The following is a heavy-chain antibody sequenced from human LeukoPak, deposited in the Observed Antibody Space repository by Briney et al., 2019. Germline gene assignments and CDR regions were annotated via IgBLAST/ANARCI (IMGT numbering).Heavy chain of an antibody. D-gene: IGHD3-10*01. Sequence: SETLSLTCTVSGGSISSSSYYWGWIRQPPGKGLEWIGEINHSGTTNYNPSLKSRVTMSVDTSKNQFSLKLSSVTAADTAVYYCARHIPRLWYRVGELLGSWFDPWGQGTLVTVSS. J-gene: IGHJ5*02. CDR3: ARHIPRLWYRVGELLGSWFDP. V-gene: IGHV4-39*01. CDR1: GGSISSSSYY. CDR2: INHSGTT.